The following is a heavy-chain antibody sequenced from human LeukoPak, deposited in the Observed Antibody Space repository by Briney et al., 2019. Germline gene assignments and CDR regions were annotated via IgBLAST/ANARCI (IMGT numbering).Heavy chain of an antibody. J-gene: IGHJ4*02. D-gene: IGHD4-11*01. CDR1: GYTFTGYY. Sequence: ASVKVSCKASGYTFTGYYMHWVRQAPGQGLEWMGWINPNSGGTNYAQKFQGRVTMTRDTSTSTVYMELSSLSPEDTAVYYRARQQGLQNLNFDYWGQGTLVTVSS. CDR2: INPNSGGT. V-gene: IGHV1-2*02. CDR3: ARQQGLQNLNFDY.